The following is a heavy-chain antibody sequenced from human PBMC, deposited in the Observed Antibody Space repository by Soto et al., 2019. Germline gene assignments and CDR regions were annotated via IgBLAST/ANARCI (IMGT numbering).Heavy chain of an antibody. V-gene: IGHV3-30-3*01. CDR2: ISYDGSNK. J-gene: IGHJ4*02. Sequence: HPGGSLRLSCAASGFTFSSYAMHWVRQAPGKGLEWVAVISYDGSNKYYADSVKGRFTISRDNSKNTLYLQMNSLRAEDTAVYYCARYHPHIAAAGTCPYWGQGTLVTVSS. CDR1: GFTFSSYA. D-gene: IGHD6-13*01. CDR3: ARYHPHIAAAGTCPY.